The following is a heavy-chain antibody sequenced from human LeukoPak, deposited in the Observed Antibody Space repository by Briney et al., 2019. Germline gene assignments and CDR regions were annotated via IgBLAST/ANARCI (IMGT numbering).Heavy chain of an antibody. CDR3: ARAPRSWGFGY. Sequence: GASVKVSCKASGYTFTSYGISWVRQATGQGPEWMGWMNPNSGATGYAQKFQGRVTMTRSASINTAYMELTNLRSGDTAVYYCARAPRSWGFGYWGQGTLVTVSS. J-gene: IGHJ4*02. V-gene: IGHV1-8*02. CDR1: GYTFTSYG. CDR2: MNPNSGAT. D-gene: IGHD7-27*01.